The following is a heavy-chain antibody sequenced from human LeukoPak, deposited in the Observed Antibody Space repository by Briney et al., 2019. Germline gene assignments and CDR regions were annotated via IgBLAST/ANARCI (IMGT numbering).Heavy chain of an antibody. D-gene: IGHD3-22*01. CDR1: GFTFSSYG. CDR3: ARDRYYYDSSGYYLDY. V-gene: IGHV3-30*03. J-gene: IGHJ4*02. Sequence: GGSLRLSCAASGFTFSSYGMHWVRQAPGKGLEWVAVISYDGSNKYYADSVKGRFTISRDNSKNTLYLQMNSLRAEDTAVCYCARDRYYYDSSGYYLDYWGQGTLVTVSS. CDR2: ISYDGSNK.